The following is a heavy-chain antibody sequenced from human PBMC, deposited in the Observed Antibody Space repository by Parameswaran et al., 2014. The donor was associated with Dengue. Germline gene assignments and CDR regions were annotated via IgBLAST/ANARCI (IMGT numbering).Heavy chain of an antibody. Sequence: SETLSLTCTVSGGSISSYYWSWIRQPPGKGLEWIGYIYYSGSTNYNPSLKSRVTISVDTSKNQFSLKLSSATAADTAVYYCARGGLLWFGELIRDGMDVWGQGTTVTVSS. J-gene: IGHJ6*02. D-gene: IGHD3-10*01. CDR3: ARGGLLWFGELIRDGMDV. V-gene: IGHV4-59*01. CDR1: GGSISSYY. CDR2: IYYSGST.